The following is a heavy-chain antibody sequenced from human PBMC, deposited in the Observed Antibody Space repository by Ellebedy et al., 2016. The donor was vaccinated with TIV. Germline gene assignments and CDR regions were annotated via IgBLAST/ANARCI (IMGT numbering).Heavy chain of an antibody. CDR1: GFTVSTNY. Sequence: PGGSLRLSCAASGFTVSTNYMSWVRQAPGKGLGWVSVIYSGGSPYYADSVKGRFTISRDNSKNTLYLQMNSLRAEDTAVYYCARGMRYSSGWYYFDYWGQGTLVTVSS. J-gene: IGHJ4*02. CDR3: ARGMRYSSGWYYFDY. D-gene: IGHD6-19*01. CDR2: IYSGGSP. V-gene: IGHV3-53*01.